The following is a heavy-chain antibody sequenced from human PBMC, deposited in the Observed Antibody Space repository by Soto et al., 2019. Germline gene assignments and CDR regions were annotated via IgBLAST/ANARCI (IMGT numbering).Heavy chain of an antibody. CDR1: GFTFSSYS. CDR2: ISSSSSYI. D-gene: IGHD2-2*01. Sequence: NPGGSLRLSCAASGFTFSSYSMNWVRQAPGKGLEWVSSISSSSSYIYYADSVKGRFTISRDNAKNSLYLQMNSLRAEDTAVYYCARDRFLVVVVPAAMDYWGQGTLVTVSS. CDR3: ARDRFLVVVVPAAMDY. V-gene: IGHV3-21*01. J-gene: IGHJ4*02.